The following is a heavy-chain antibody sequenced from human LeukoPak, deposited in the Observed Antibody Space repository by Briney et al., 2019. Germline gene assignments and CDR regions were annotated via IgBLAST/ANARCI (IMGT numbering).Heavy chain of an antibody. CDR3: ARVSCSSTSCYMAYYFDY. CDR1: GFTFSNYG. CDR2: IWYDGSNK. Sequence: PGGSLRLSCAASGFTFSNYGMHWVRQAPGKGLEWVALIWYDGSNKYYADSVKGRFTISRDNAKNSLYLQMNSLRAEDTAVYYCARVSCSSTSCYMAYYFDYWGQGTLVTVSS. J-gene: IGHJ4*02. V-gene: IGHV3-33*01. D-gene: IGHD2-2*02.